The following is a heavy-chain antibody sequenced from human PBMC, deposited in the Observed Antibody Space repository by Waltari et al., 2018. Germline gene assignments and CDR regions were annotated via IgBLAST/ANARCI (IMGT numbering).Heavy chain of an antibody. CDR3: AKDRGGSYSIFDAFDI. CDR2: IIPILGIA. V-gene: IGHV1-69*08. J-gene: IGHJ3*02. CDR1: GGTFSSYT. Sequence: QVQLVQSGAEVKKPGSSVKVSCKASGGTFSSYTISWVRQDPGQGLEWMGRIIPILGIANYAQKCQGRVTITADKSTSTAYMELSSLRAEDTALYYCAKDRGGSYSIFDAFDIWGQGTMVTVSS. D-gene: IGHD1-26*01.